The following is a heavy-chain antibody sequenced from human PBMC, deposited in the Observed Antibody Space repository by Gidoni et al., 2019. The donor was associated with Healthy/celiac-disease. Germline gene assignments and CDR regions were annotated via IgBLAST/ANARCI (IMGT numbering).Heavy chain of an antibody. V-gene: IGHV3-33*01. CDR2: IWYDGSNK. D-gene: IGHD6-19*01. CDR3: ARGGSSGLYFDY. CDR1: GFTFSSYG. Sequence: QVQLVASGGGVVQPGRSLRLSCAASGFTFSSYGMHWVRQAPGKGLEWVAVIWYDGSNKYYADSVKGRFTISRDNSKNTLYLQMNSLRAEDTAVYYCARGGSSGLYFDYWGQGTLVTVSS. J-gene: IGHJ4*02.